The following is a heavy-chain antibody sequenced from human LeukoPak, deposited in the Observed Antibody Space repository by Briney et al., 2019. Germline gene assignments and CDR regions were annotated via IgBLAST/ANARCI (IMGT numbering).Heavy chain of an antibody. D-gene: IGHD2-15*01. V-gene: IGHV4-39*07. J-gene: IGHJ5*02. CDR1: GGSISSSSYY. CDR2: IYCSGST. CDR3: ARAAGVVWFDP. Sequence: PSETLSLTCTVSGGSISSSSYYWGWIRQPPGKGLEWIGSIYCSGSTYYNPSLKSRVTISVDTSKNQFSLKLSSVTAADTAVYYCARAAGVVWFDPWGQGTLVTVSS.